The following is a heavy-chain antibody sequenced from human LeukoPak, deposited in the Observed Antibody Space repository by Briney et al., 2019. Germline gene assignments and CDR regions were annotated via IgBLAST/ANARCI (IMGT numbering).Heavy chain of an antibody. Sequence: GESLKISCKASGYSFTHYWIGWGRQKPGKGLEYMGIISPGDSDTRYSPSFQGQVTISADKSISTAYLQWIRLKASDTAMYYCARAVAQGNYYYYYMDVWGKGTTVTVSS. J-gene: IGHJ6*03. CDR2: ISPGDSDT. D-gene: IGHD6-19*01. CDR1: GYSFTHYW. V-gene: IGHV5-51*01. CDR3: ARAVAQGNYYYYYMDV.